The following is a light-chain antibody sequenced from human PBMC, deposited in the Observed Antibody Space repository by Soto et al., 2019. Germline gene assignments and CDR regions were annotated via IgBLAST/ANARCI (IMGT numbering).Light chain of an antibody. Sequence: EIVLTQSPGTLSLSPGERATLSCRASQSVTSNYLAWYQQKPGQAPRLLVYCASSRATGISDRFSGSGSGTDFTLTISRLEPEDFAVYYCQHYVSPPINFGQGRRREIK. CDR2: CAS. J-gene: IGKJ5*01. CDR3: QHYVSPPIN. CDR1: QSVTSNY. V-gene: IGKV3-20*01.